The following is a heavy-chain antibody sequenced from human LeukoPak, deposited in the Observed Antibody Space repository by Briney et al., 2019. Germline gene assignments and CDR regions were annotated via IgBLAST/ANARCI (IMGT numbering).Heavy chain of an antibody. D-gene: IGHD6-13*01. Sequence: SQTLSLTCTVSGGSISSGGYYWSWIRQHPGKGLEWIGYIYYSGSTYYNPSLKSRVTISVDTSKNQFSLKLSSVTAADTAVYYCATSIAAAGPFDYWGQGTLVTVSS. CDR3: ATSIAAAGPFDY. J-gene: IGHJ4*02. CDR2: IYYSGST. CDR1: GGSISSGGYY. V-gene: IGHV4-31*03.